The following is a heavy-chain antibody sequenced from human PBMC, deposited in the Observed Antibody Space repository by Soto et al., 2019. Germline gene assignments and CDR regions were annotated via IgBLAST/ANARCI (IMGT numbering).Heavy chain of an antibody. CDR1: GGPISSYY. J-gene: IGHJ6*02. CDR3: ARDSQATDYYYYYGMDV. Sequence: QVQLQESGPGLVKPSETLSLTCTVSGGPISSYYWSWLRQPPGRGLEWIGYIYYSGSTIYNPSLRSRVTLSVDTSKNQFSLKLTSVTAADTAVYYCARDSQATDYYYYYGMDVWGQGTTVTVSS. CDR2: IYYSGST. V-gene: IGHV4-59*01.